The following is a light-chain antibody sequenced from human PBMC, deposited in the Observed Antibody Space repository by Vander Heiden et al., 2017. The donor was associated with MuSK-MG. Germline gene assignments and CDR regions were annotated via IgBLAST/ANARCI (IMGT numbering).Light chain of an antibody. CDR3: QQSYRTLMYT. J-gene: IGKJ2*01. CDR1: QSISSY. CDR2: AAS. V-gene: IGKV1-39*01. Sequence: DLQMTQSPSSLSASVGDRVTITCRASQSISSYLNWYQQKPGKAPKLLIYAASSLQSGVPSRFSGSGSGTDFTLTISSLQPEDFATYYCQQSYRTLMYTFGQGTKLEIK.